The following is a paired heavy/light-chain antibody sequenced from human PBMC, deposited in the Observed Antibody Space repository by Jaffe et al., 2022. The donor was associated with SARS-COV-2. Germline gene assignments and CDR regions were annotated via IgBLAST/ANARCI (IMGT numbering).Heavy chain of an antibody. CDR3: ARDLDVVAPAARGFDY. CDR2: INTNTGNP. Sequence: QVQLVQSGSELKKPGASVKVSCKASGYTFPNYAMNWVRQAPGQGLEWMGWINTNTGNPTYAQGFTGRFAFSLDTSVNTAYLQIRSLRAEDTAVYYCARDLDVVAPAARGFDYWGQGTLVTVSP. V-gene: IGHV7-4-1*02. D-gene: IGHD2-2*01. J-gene: IGHJ4*02. CDR1: GYTFPNYA.
Light chain of an antibody. CDR3: AAWDDSLNVWV. CDR1: SSNIGLNT. Sequence: QSVLTQPPSASGAPGQRVTISCSGSSSNIGLNTVSWYQQLPGTAPTLLIYSNNQRPSGVPDRLSGSRSGTSASLAISGLQSEDAAYYYCAAWDDSLNVWVFGGGTKLTVL. CDR2: SNN. V-gene: IGLV1-44*01. J-gene: IGLJ3*02.